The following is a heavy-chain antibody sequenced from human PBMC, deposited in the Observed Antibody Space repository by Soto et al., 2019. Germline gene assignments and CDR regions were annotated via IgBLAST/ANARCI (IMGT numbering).Heavy chain of an antibody. CDR2: ISAYNGNT. CDR1: GYTFTSYG. J-gene: IGHJ4*02. Sequence: QVQLVQSGAEVKKPGASVKVSCKASGYTFTSYGVSWVRQAPGRGLEWMGWISAYNGNTNYAQKLQGRVTMTTDTSPSTAYMELRSLRSDVTADYYCARDVAYSGSLLRGYYFDYWGQGTLVTVSS. CDR3: ARDVAYSGSLLRGYYFDY. D-gene: IGHD1-26*01. V-gene: IGHV1-18*04.